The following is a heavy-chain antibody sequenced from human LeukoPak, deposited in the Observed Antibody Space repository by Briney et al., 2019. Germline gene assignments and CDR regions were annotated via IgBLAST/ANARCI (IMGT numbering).Heavy chain of an antibody. CDR2: IIPILGIA. D-gene: IGHD3-9*01. CDR3: FKQKTAYEILTGSDAFDI. J-gene: IGHJ3*02. V-gene: IGHV1-69*04. CDR1: GGTFSSYA. Sequence: SLKVSCKASGGTFSSYAISWVRQAPGQGLEWMGRIIPILGIANYAQKFQGRVTITADKSTSTAYMELSSLRSEDTAVFFFFKQKTAYEILTGSDAFDIWGQGTMVTVSS.